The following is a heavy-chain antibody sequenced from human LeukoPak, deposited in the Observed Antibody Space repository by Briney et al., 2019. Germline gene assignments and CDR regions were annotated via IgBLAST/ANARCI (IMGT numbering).Heavy chain of an antibody. Sequence: SVKVSCKASGGTFSSYAISWVRQAPGRGLEWMGRVIPILGIANYAQKFQGRVTMTRDTSTSTVYMELSSLRSEDTAVYYCARVKYSGSSIDYWGQGTLVTVSS. V-gene: IGHV1-69*04. CDR2: VIPILGIA. D-gene: IGHD1-26*01. CDR3: ARVKYSGSSIDY. CDR1: GGTFSSYA. J-gene: IGHJ4*02.